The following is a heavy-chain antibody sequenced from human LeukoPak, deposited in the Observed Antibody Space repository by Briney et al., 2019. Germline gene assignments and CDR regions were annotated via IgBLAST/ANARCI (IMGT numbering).Heavy chain of an antibody. CDR3: ARDSGYSLGSYYYYYMDV. CDR2: ISSSSSYI. J-gene: IGHJ6*03. CDR1: GFTFSSYA. Sequence: GGSLRLSCAASGFTFSSYAMHWVRQAPGKGLEWVSSISSSSSYIYYADSVKGRFTISRDNAKNSLYLQMNSLRAEDTAVYYCARDSGYSLGSYYYYYMDVWGKGTTVTISS. D-gene: IGHD5-18*01. V-gene: IGHV3-21*01.